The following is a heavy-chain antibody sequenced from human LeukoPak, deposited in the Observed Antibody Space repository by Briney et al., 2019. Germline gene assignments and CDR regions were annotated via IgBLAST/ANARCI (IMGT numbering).Heavy chain of an antibody. Sequence: ASVKVSCKASGGTFSSYAISWVRQAPGQGLEWMGGIIPIFGTANYAQKFQGRVTITADKSTSTAYMELSSLRSEDTAVYYCARVFRHSGYDHYAFDIWGQGTMVTVSS. J-gene: IGHJ3*02. CDR1: GGTFSSYA. D-gene: IGHD5-12*01. CDR2: IIPIFGTA. CDR3: ARVFRHSGYDHYAFDI. V-gene: IGHV1-69*06.